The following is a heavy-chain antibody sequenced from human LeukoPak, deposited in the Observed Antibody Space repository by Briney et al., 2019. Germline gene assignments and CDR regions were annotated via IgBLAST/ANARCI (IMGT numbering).Heavy chain of an antibody. J-gene: IGHJ3*02. CDR2: IYSGGST. V-gene: IGHV3-53*01. CDR1: GFTVSSNY. D-gene: IGHD3-22*01. Sequence: PGGSLRLSCAASGFTVSSNYKSWVRQAPGKGLEWVSVIYSGGSTYYADSVKGRFTISRDNSKNTLYLQMNSLRAEDTAVYYCAKETYYYDSSGYGSAFDIWGQGTMVTVSS. CDR3: AKETYYYDSSGYGSAFDI.